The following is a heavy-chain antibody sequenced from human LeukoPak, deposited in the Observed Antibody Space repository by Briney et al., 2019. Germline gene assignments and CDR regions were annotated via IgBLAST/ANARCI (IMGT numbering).Heavy chain of an antibody. CDR3: ERDQSRGYSSGTFDY. V-gene: IGHV1-69*13. CDR2: IIPIFGTA. D-gene: IGHD6-19*01. CDR1: GGTFSSYA. J-gene: IGHJ4*02. Sequence: ASVKVSCKASGGTFSSYAISWVRQAPGQGLEWMGGIIPIFGTANYAQKFQGRVTITADESTSTAYMELSSLRSEDTAVYYCERDQSRGYSSGTFDYWGQGTLVTVSS.